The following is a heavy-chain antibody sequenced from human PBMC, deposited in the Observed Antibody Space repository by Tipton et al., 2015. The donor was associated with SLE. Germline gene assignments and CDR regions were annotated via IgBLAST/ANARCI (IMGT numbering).Heavy chain of an antibody. D-gene: IGHD5-12*01. CDR1: GFTSRSYW. CDR3: AGGQNSGYGLAWFDP. CDR2: INYDGSFT. J-gene: IGHJ5*02. Sequence: GSLRLSCAASGFTSRSYWMHWVRQAPGKGLVWVSRINYDGSFTTYADSVKGRFTISRDNAKNTLYLQMNSLRVDDTAFYYCAGGQNSGYGLAWFDPWGQGTLVTVSS. V-gene: IGHV3-74*01.